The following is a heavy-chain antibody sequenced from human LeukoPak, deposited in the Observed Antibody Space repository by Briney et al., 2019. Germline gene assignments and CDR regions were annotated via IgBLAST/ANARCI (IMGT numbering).Heavy chain of an antibody. D-gene: IGHD3-9*01. V-gene: IGHV4-34*01. Sequence: SETLSPTCALYVGSFSGYFWSWIRQPPGKGLEWIGEINHSGSINYNPSLKSRVTISVDTSKNQFSLKLSSVTAADTAVYYCARGASPLRYFDRGGWFDPWGQGTLVTVSS. J-gene: IGHJ5*02. CDR3: ARGASPLRYFDRGGWFDP. CDR2: INHSGSI. CDR1: VGSFSGYF.